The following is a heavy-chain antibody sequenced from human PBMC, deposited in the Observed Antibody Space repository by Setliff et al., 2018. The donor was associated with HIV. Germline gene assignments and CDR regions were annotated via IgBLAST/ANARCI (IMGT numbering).Heavy chain of an antibody. J-gene: IGHJ6*03. CDR1: GGSISSYY. Sequence: SETLSLTCTVSGGSISSYYWSWIRQPPGKGLEWIGYIYYSGSTNYNPSLKSRVTISVDTSKNQFSLKLSSVTAADTAVYYCARVGVGVVRHYYYYMDVWGKGTTVTVSS. CDR2: IYYSGST. D-gene: IGHD3-10*01. V-gene: IGHV4-59*01. CDR3: ARVGVGVVRHYYYYMDV.